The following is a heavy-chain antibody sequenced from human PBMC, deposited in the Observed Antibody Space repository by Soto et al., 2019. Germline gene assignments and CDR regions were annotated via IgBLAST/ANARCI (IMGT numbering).Heavy chain of an antibody. D-gene: IGHD3-10*01. CDR2: INPSGGST. J-gene: IGHJ3*02. V-gene: IGHV1-46*01. CDR1: GYTFTSYY. CDR3: ALNPPYGAFDI. Sequence: ASVKVSCKASGYTFTSYYMHWVRQAPGQGLEWMGIINPSGGSTSYAQKFQGRVTMTRDTSTSTVYMELSSPRSEDTAVYYCALNPPYGAFDIWGQGTMVTVSS.